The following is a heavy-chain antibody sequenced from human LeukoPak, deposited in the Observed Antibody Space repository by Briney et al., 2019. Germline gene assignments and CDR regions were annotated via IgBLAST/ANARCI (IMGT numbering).Heavy chain of an antibody. J-gene: IGHJ4*02. CDR1: GFTFSNYA. CDR3: AKDPLGYYYDSSGYYYFDY. V-gene: IGHV3-23*01. D-gene: IGHD3-22*01. CDR2: ISGSGGST. Sequence: GGSLRLSCAASGFTFSNYAMSWVRQAPGKGLEWVSAISGSGGSTYYADSVKGRFTISRDNSKNTLYLQMNSLRAEDTAVYYCAKDPLGYYYDSSGYYYFDYWGQGTLVTVSS.